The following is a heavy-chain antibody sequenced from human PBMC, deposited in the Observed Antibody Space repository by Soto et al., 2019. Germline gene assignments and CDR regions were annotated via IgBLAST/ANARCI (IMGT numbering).Heavy chain of an antibody. J-gene: IGHJ6*02. D-gene: IGHD3-9*01. V-gene: IGHV4-30-4*01. CDR2: IYYSGST. CDR1: GGSISSGDYY. CDR3: ARDSQYYDILTGTYYYYGMDV. Sequence: QVQLQESGPGLVKPSQTLSLTCTVSGGSISSGDYYWSWIRQPPGKGLEWLGYIYYSGSTYYNPSLKSRVTISVDTSKNQFSLKLSSVTAADTAVYYCARDSQYYDILTGTYYYYGMDVWGQGTTVTVSS.